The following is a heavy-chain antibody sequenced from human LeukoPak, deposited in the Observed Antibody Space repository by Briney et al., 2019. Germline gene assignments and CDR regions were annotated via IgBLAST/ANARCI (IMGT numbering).Heavy chain of an antibody. Sequence: KSSETLSLTCLVSGASVSSSHWNWIRQLPGKGLEWIGCLSYTGKTDYNPSLTSRVTISLDTSKNQVSLKLTSLTAADTAVYYCSEGYFEPFDHWGKGTLVTVSS. D-gene: IGHD5-24*01. J-gene: IGHJ4*02. V-gene: IGHV4-59*02. CDR1: GASVSSSH. CDR2: LSYTGKT. CDR3: SEGYFEPFDH.